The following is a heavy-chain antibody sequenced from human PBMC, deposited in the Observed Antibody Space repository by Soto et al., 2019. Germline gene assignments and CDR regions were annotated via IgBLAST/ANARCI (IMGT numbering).Heavy chain of an antibody. V-gene: IGHV1-69*13. D-gene: IGHD3-3*01. CDR3: ARGRYDFWSGYHTQYYFDY. Sequence: SVKVSCKASGGTFSSYAISWVRQAPGQGLEWMGGIIPIFGTANYAQKFQGRVTITADESTSTAYMELSSLRSEDTAVYYCARGRYDFWSGYHTQYYFDYWGQGTLVTVSA. CDR2: IIPIFGTA. CDR1: GGTFSSYA. J-gene: IGHJ4*02.